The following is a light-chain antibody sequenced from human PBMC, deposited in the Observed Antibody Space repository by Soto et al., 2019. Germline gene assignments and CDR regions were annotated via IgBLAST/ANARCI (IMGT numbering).Light chain of an antibody. CDR3: QQLNSYPLT. CDR1: QAISSH. CDR2: GAS. Sequence: DIQLTQSPSFLSASVGGRVTITCRASQAISSHLAWYQQKPGKAPNLLIYGASTLQSGVPSRFSCSGSGTQFTLTISSLHPEDFATYYCQQLNSYPLTFGPGTTVDIK. J-gene: IGKJ3*01. V-gene: IGKV1-9*01.